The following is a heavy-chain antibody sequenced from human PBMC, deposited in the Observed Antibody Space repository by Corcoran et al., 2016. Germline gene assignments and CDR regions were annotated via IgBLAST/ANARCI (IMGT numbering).Heavy chain of an antibody. D-gene: IGHD2-15*01. Sequence: QVQLVESGGGVVQPGRSLRLSCAASGFTFSSYGMHWVRQAPGKGLEWVAVISYDGSNKYYADSVKGRFTISRDNSKNTLYLQMNSLRAEDTAVYYCAKALIYCSGGSCYNDYYYYGMDVWGQGTTVTVSS. V-gene: IGHV3-30*18. CDR2: ISYDGSNK. CDR1: GFTFSSYG. CDR3: AKALIYCSGGSCYNDYYYYGMDV. J-gene: IGHJ6*02.